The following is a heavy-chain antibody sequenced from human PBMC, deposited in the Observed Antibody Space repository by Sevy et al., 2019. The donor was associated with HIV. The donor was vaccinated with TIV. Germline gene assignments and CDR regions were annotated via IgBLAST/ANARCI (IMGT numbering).Heavy chain of an antibody. V-gene: IGHV1-69*13. D-gene: IGHD3-10*01. CDR1: GGIFRSNA. CDR3: ARDKYYYVSGSFDY. Sequence: ASIKVSCKASGGIFRSNAISCVRQAPGQGLEWMGGIIAVFGTTNYPQKFQGRVTVSADESRSTAYMELSSLRSEDTAVYYCARDKYYYVSGSFDYWGQGTQVTVSS. J-gene: IGHJ4*01. CDR2: IIAVFGTT.